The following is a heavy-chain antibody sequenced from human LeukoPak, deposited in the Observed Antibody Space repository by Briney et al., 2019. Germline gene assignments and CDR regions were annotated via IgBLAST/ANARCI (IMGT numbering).Heavy chain of an antibody. CDR1: GYTFTSYF. CDR3: ARVQEYYDYVWGSYRPNYFDC. CDR2: INPSDGTT. Sequence: ASVKVSCKASGYTFTSYFIYWVRQAPGQGLECMGIINPSDGTTNYAQKFQGRVTMTRDTSTSTVHMELSSLRSEDTAVYYCARVQEYYDYVWGSYRPNYFDCWGQGTLVTVSS. V-gene: IGHV1-46*01. J-gene: IGHJ4*02. D-gene: IGHD3-16*02.